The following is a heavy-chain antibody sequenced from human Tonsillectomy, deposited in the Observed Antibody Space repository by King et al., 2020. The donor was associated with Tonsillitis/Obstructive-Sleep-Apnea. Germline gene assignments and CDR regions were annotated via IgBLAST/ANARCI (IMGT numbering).Heavy chain of an antibody. CDR1: GFTFSSYG. CDR2: IWYDGSNK. Sequence: VQLVESGGGVVQPGRSLRLSCAASGFTFSSYGMHWVRQAPGKGLEWVAVIWYDGSNKYYADSVKGRFTISRDNSKNTLYLQMNSLRAEDTAVYYCARDVRVGPYYMDVWGKGTTVTVSS. V-gene: IGHV3-33*01. CDR3: ARDVRVGPYYMDV. D-gene: IGHD1-26*01. J-gene: IGHJ6*03.